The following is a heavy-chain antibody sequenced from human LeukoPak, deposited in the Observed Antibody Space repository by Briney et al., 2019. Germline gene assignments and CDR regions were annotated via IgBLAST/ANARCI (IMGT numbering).Heavy chain of an antibody. V-gene: IGHV1-2*02. J-gene: IGHJ4*02. D-gene: IGHD3-16*01. Sequence: ASVKVSCKASGYTFTGYYVHWVRQAPGQGLEWMGWINPNNGSTNYAQKFQGRVTMTRDTSISTAYMELSSLTPDDTAVYYCARAGGGLDYWGQGTLVTVSS. CDR2: INPNNGST. CDR3: ARAGGGLDY. CDR1: GYTFTGYY.